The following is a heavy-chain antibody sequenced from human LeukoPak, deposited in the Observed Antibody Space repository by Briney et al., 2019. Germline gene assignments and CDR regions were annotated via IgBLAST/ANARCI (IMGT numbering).Heavy chain of an antibody. D-gene: IGHD2-2*01. CDR2: ISSSSSYT. Sequence: GGSLRLSCAASGFTFSDYYMSWIRQAPGKGLEWVSYISSSSSYTNYADSVKGRFTISRDNAKNSLYLQMNSLRAEDTAVYYCARDAPDCSSTSCYEDYGMDVWGQGTTVTVSS. CDR3: ARDAPDCSSTSCYEDYGMDV. J-gene: IGHJ6*02. V-gene: IGHV3-11*06. CDR1: GFTFSDYY.